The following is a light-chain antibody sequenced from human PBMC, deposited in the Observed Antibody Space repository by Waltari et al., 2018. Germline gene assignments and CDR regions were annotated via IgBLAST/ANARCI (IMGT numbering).Light chain of an antibody. J-gene: IGKJ4*01. CDR3: QQRYAWPIT. CDR1: QSVDSQ. CDR2: DVS. V-gene: IGKV3-11*01. Sequence: EIVLTQSPATLSLSPGERATLSCRASQSVDSQLAWYQQKPGQAPRLLIQDVSNRATGIPPRFSGSGSGTDFRLTISSLEAEDSAVYYCQQRYAWPITFGGGTKVELK.